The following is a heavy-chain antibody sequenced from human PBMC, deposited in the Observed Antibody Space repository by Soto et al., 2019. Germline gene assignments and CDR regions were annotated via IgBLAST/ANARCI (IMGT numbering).Heavy chain of an antibody. J-gene: IGHJ4*02. CDR1: GFSFSTTGVG. CDR2: IYWDDDK. Sequence: KSGPTLVNPTQTLTLTCTFSGFSFSTTGVGVGWIRQPPGKALEWLALIYWDDDKRYSPSLKSRLTITKDTSKNQVVLTMTNMDPVDTATYYCAHRQAQGIGLAGTFDSWGQGTLVTVSS. CDR3: AHRQAQGIGLAGTFDS. D-gene: IGHD6-19*01. V-gene: IGHV2-5*02.